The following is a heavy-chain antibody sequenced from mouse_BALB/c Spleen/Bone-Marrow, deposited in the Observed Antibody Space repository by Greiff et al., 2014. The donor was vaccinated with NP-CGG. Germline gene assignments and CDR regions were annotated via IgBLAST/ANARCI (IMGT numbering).Heavy chain of an antibody. Sequence: VQLQQSGPELVKPGASVKISCKTSGYTFTDYTIHWVKQSHGESLEWIGRFNPKNVGTNYNQKFKDKATLTVDKSSSTAYMDLRSLTSEDSAVYYCARGRWYYWGQGTTLIVSS. D-gene: IGHD2-3*01. V-gene: IGHV1-18*01. CDR1: GYTFTDYT. J-gene: IGHJ2*01. CDR2: FNPKNVGT. CDR3: ARGRWYY.